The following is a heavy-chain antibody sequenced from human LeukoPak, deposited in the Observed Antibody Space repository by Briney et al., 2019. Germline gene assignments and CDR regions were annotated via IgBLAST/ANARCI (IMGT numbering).Heavy chain of an antibody. CDR3: ARGCGGDCYPFRDY. D-gene: IGHD2-21*02. CDR2: ISSSSSYT. CDR1: GFTFSSYS. Sequence: PGGSLRPFCAASGFTFSSYSMNWVRQAPGKGLEWVSSISSSSSYTYYADSVKGRFTISRDNAKNSLYLQMSSLSAEDTAVYYCARGCGGDCYPFRDYWGQGTLVTVSS. J-gene: IGHJ4*02. V-gene: IGHV3-21*06.